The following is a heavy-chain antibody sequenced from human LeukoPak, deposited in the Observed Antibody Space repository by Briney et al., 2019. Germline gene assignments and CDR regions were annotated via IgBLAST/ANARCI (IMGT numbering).Heavy chain of an antibody. CDR2: IIPIFGTA. CDR3: ARTKGRVFWSGYYNHYYMDV. CDR1: GYTFTSYG. J-gene: IGHJ6*03. D-gene: IGHD3-3*01. Sequence: GASVRVSCKASGYTFTSYGISWVRQAPGQGLEWMGGIIPIFGTANYAQKFQGRVTITADKSTSTAYMELSSLRSEDTAVYYCARTKGRVFWSGYYNHYYMDVWGKGTTVTVSS. V-gene: IGHV1-69*06.